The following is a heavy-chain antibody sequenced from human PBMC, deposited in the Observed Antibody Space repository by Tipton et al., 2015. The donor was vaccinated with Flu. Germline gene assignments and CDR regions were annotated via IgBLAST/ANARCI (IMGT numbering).Heavy chain of an antibody. J-gene: IGHJ4*02. D-gene: IGHD4-17*01. CDR2: IHQTGNT. Sequence: TLSLTCSVSGDSIGSRYYWGWIRQPPGKGLEWIGNIHQTGNTYYNPSLRSRVTISVARSKNQFSLRLTSVTAEDTAIYYCARRDYASAYLDYWGRGTLVTVSS. CDR3: ARRDYASAYLDY. V-gene: IGHV4-38-2*01. CDR1: GDSIGSRYY.